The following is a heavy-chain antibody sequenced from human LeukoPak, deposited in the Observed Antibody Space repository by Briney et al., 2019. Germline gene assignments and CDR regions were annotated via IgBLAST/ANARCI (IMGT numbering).Heavy chain of an antibody. CDR3: ASRKLGNDY. CDR2: IYHTGST. CDR1: GYSISSGYY. D-gene: IGHD7-27*01. V-gene: IGHV4-38-2*02. J-gene: IGHJ4*02. Sequence: PSETLSLTCTVSGYSISSGYYWGWIRPSPGKGLEWIGYIYHTGSTSYSPSLKSRVTISADTSQNQFSLKLSSVTAADTAVYYCASRKLGNDYWGQGTLVTVSS.